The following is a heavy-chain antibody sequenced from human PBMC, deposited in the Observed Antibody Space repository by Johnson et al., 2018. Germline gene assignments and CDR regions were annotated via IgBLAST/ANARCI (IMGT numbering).Heavy chain of an antibody. CDR2: IWYDGSNK. V-gene: IGHV3-33*01. CDR1: GFTFSSYG. J-gene: IGHJ6*04. Sequence: QVQLVESGGGVVQPGRSLRLSCAASGFTFSSYGMHWVRQAPGKGLEWVAVIWYDGSNKYYADSVKGRFTLSRDNSKNTLYLQMNSLSAEDTAVYYCARGGRLGYYYGMDVWGKGTTVTVSS. D-gene: IGHD6-25*01. CDR3: ARGGRLGYYYGMDV.